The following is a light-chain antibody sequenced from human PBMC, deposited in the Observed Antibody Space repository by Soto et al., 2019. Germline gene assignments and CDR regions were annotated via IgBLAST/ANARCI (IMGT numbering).Light chain of an antibody. CDR1: QSINTY. CDR2: DAS. Sequence: ETVLTQSPATLSLTTGEGATLSCRASQSINTYLAWYQQKPGQAPRLLIYDASKRATGIPARFSGSGSGTNFTLTISSLEPEDFAVYYCQQRSKWVTFGRGTK. J-gene: IGKJ4*01. V-gene: IGKV3-11*01. CDR3: QQRSKWVT.